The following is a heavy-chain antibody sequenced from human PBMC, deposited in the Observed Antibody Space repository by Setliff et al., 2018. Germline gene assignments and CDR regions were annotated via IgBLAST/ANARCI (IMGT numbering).Heavy chain of an antibody. D-gene: IGHD3-3*01. CDR2: INHSGST. Sequence: SETLSLTCGASGGSFSDYYWSWIRQTPGKGLEWIGEINHSGSTRYNPSLMSRVTISVDTPKNQFSLELTSVTAADAAVYYCARESDITIFGEDGDENFFDFWGHGTLVTAPQ. J-gene: IGHJ4*01. V-gene: IGHV4-34*01. CDR1: GGSFSDYY. CDR3: ARESDITIFGEDGDENFFDF.